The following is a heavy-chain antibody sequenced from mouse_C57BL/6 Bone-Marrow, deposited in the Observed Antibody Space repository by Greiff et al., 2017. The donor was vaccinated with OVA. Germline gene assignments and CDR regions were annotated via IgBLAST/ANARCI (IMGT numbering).Heavy chain of an antibody. CDR3: ARSWDEDGFAY. Sequence: QVQLKQPGAELVKPGASVKLSCKASGYTFTSYWMHWVKQRPGRGLEWIGRIDPNRGGTKYNEKFKSKATLTVDKPSSTAYMQLSSLTSEDSAVYYCARSWDEDGFAYWGQGTLVTVSA. D-gene: IGHD4-1*01. CDR2: IDPNRGGT. CDR1: GYTFTSYW. J-gene: IGHJ3*01. V-gene: IGHV1-72*01.